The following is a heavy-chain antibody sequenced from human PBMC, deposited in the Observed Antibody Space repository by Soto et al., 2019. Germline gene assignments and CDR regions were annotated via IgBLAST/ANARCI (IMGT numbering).Heavy chain of an antibody. CDR3: ARWPYDFGIFDY. CDR1: GHTFTSYA. CDR2: INAGNGNT. D-gene: IGHD3-3*01. V-gene: IGHV1-3*01. J-gene: IGHJ4*02. Sequence: ASVKVSCKASGHTFTSYAMHWVRQAPGQRLEWMGWINAGNGNTKYSQKFQGRVTITRDTSASTAYMELSSLRSEDTAVYYCARWPYDFGIFDYWGQGTLVTVSS.